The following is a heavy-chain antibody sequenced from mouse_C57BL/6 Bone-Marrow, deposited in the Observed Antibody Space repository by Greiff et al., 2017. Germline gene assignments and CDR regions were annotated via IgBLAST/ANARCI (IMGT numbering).Heavy chain of an antibody. CDR2: ISYDGSN. Sequence: EVKLMASGPGLVKPSQSLSLTCSVTGYSITSGYYWNLIRPFPGNKLEWMGYISYDGSNNYNPSLKNRISITRDTSKNQLFLKLNSVTTEDTATYYCARGVTTVEGEYAMDDWGQGTSVTVSS. J-gene: IGHJ4*01. V-gene: IGHV3-6*01. CDR3: ARGVTTVEGEYAMDD. CDR1: GYSITSGYY. D-gene: IGHD1-1*01.